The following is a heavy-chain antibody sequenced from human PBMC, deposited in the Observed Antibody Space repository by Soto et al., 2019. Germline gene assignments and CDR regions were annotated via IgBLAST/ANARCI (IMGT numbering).Heavy chain of an antibody. CDR3: ARQGSNGAYYYYGMDV. Sequence: GESLKISCKGPGYRFSSYWIAWVRQMPGKGLEWRGIIYPGDSDTRYSPSFEGQVTISADKSNSTAYLQWSSLKASDTAMYYCARQGSNGAYYYYGMDVWGQGTTVTVSS. V-gene: IGHV5-51*01. CDR2: IYPGDSDT. J-gene: IGHJ6*02. D-gene: IGHD3-16*01. CDR1: GYRFSSYW.